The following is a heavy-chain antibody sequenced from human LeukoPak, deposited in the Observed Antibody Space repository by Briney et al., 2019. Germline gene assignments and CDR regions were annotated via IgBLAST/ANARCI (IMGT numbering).Heavy chain of an antibody. CDR2: ISSSGST. Sequence: NPSQTLSLTCTVSGDSISSGDYYWSWIRQPAGKGLEWIGRISSSGSTNYNPSLKSRVTISVDTSKNQFSLKLTSVTAADTAVYYCARETSQKGAHYMDVWGKGTTVTISS. D-gene: IGHD3-16*01. CDR1: GDSISSGDYY. J-gene: IGHJ6*03. V-gene: IGHV4-61*02. CDR3: ARETSQKGAHYMDV.